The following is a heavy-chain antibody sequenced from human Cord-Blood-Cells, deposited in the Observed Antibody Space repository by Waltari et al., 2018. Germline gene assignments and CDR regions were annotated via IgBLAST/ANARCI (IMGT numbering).Heavy chain of an antibody. Sequence: QVQLQESGPGLVKPSQTLSLTCTVSVGSISSGGSSWSWIRQHPGKGLEWIGYIYYSGSTYYNPSLKSRVTISVDTSKNQFSLKLSSVTAADTAVYYCARGRPRNGDYDYWGQGTLVTVSS. D-gene: IGHD4-17*01. CDR2: IYYSGST. J-gene: IGHJ4*02. V-gene: IGHV4-31*03. CDR1: VGSISSGGSS. CDR3: ARGRPRNGDYDY.